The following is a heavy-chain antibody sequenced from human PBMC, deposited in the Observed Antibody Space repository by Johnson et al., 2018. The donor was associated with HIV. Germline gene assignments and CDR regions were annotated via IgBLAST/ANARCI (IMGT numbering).Heavy chain of an antibody. D-gene: IGHD3-10*01. V-gene: IGHV3-30-3*01. CDR1: GFTFSSYA. J-gene: IGHJ3*02. CDR2: ISYGGNKQ. Sequence: QVQLVESGGGVVQPGRSLRLSCAASGFTFSSYAMHWVRQPPGKGLEWVAVISYGGNKQYYVDSVEGRFTISRDNSKDTLYLQMNILTAEDTAVYYCARAPEVRGIDAFDIWGQGTMVTVS. CDR3: ARAPEVRGIDAFDI.